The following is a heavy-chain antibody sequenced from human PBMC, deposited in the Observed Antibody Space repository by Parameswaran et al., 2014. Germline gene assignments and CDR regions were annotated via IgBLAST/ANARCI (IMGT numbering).Heavy chain of an antibody. J-gene: IGHJ6*02. CDR1: SNA. Sequence: SNARGCARCPGKGLEWVSAISGSGGSTYYADSVKGRFTISRDNSKNTLYLQMNSLRAEDTAVYYCATSPFTVTTSDYYYGMDVWGQGTTVTVSS. V-gene: IGHV3-23*01. CDR2: ISGSGGST. CDR3: ATSPFTVTTSDYYYGMDV. D-gene: IGHD4-17*01.